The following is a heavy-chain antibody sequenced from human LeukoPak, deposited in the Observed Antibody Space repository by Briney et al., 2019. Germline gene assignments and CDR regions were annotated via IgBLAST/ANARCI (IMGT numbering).Heavy chain of an antibody. D-gene: IGHD1-26*01. CDR2: VYHSGIT. Sequence: PSETLSLTCTVSGGSITNTNYYWAWIRQPPGEGLEWIGSVYHSGITYYTPSLKSRDTISVDTSKNQFSLKLSSVTAADTAVYYCARAALTWGATPVGYWGQGTLVTVSS. CDR3: ARAALTWGATPVGY. V-gene: IGHV4-39*07. CDR1: GGSITNTNYY. J-gene: IGHJ4*02.